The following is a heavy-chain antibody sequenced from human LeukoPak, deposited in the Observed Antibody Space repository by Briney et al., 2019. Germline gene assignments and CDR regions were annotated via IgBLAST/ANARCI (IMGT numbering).Heavy chain of an antibody. Sequence: GGSLRLSCAASGFTFSSYWMHWVRQAPGKGLVWVSRINSDGGNTNYADSVKGRFTISRDNSKNTLYLQMNRLRAEDTAVYYCAKDRGGSSGYYYGYFDYWGQGTLVTVSS. CDR1: GFTFSSYW. D-gene: IGHD3-22*01. V-gene: IGHV3-74*01. CDR2: INSDGGNT. J-gene: IGHJ4*02. CDR3: AKDRGGSSGYYYGYFDY.